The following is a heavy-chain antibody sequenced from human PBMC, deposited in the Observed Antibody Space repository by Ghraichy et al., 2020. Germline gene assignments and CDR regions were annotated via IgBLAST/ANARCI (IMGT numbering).Heavy chain of an antibody. CDR1: GFTFSSYW. J-gene: IGHJ6*03. D-gene: IGHD4-11*01. CDR2: INSDGSSTSST. CDR3: ARDGPMTTVTTPIYYYMDV. Sequence: GALRLSCAASGFTFSSYWMHWVRQAPGKGLVWVSRINSDGSSTSSTSYADSVKGRFTISRDNAKNTLYLHMNSLRAEDTAVYYCARDGPMTTVTTPIYYYMDVWGKGTTVTVSS. V-gene: IGHV3-74*01.